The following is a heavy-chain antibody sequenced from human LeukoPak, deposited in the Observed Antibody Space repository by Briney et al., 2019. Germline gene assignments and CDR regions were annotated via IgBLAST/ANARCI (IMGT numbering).Heavy chain of an antibody. CDR2: ISYDGSNK. Sequence: PGGSLRLSCAASGFTFSSYSMNWVRQAPGKGLEWVAVISYDGSNKYYADSVKGRFTISRDNSKNTLYLQMNSLRAEDTAVYYCARETLGDTANFDYWGQGTLVTVSS. J-gene: IGHJ4*02. D-gene: IGHD5-18*01. CDR3: ARETLGDTANFDY. CDR1: GFTFSSYS. V-gene: IGHV3-30*03.